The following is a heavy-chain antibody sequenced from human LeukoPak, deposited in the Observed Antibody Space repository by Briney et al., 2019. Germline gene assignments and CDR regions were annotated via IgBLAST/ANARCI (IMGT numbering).Heavy chain of an antibody. CDR3: ARELPYYDILTGYHYYFDY. D-gene: IGHD3-9*01. CDR2: IYSGGST. CDR1: GFTVSSNY. J-gene: IGHJ4*02. Sequence: GGSLRLSCAASGFTVSSNYMSWVRQAPGKGLEWVSVIYSGGSTYYADSVKGRFTISRDNSKNTLYLQMNSLRAEDTAVYYCARELPYYDILTGYHYYFDYWGQGTLVTVSS. V-gene: IGHV3-53*01.